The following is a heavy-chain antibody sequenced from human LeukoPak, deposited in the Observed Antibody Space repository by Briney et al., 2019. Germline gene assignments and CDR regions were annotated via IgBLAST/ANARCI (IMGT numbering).Heavy chain of an antibody. CDR2: IIPIFGTA. Sequence: SVKVSCKASGGTFSSYAISWVRQAPGQGLEWMGGIIPIFGTANYAQKFRGRVTITTDESTSTAYMELSSLRSEDTAVYYCASSRNPIRFLEWLSMDYWGQGTLVTVSS. J-gene: IGHJ4*02. V-gene: IGHV1-69*05. CDR1: GGTFSSYA. D-gene: IGHD3-3*01. CDR3: ASSRNPIRFLEWLSMDY.